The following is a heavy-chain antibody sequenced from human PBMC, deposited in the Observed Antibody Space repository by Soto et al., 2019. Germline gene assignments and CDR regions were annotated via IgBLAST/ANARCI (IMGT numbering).Heavy chain of an antibody. J-gene: IGHJ1*01. V-gene: IGHV4-30-4*01. CDR3: ARGDYSNRSGYYYFQH. CDR1: GDSVTSGDYY. CDR2: IPYSGNT. D-gene: IGHD3-22*01. Sequence: KASETLSLTCSVSGDSVTSGDYYWTWVRQSPGKGLEWIGYIPYSGNTAYNPSLSSRLTISLDTSKNHFSLKLHAATAADTAVYYCARGDYSNRSGYYYFQHWGQGTPVTVSS.